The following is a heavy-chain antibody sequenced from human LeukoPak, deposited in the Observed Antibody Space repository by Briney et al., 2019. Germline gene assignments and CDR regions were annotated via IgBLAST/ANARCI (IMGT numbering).Heavy chain of an antibody. CDR2: ISWNSGSI. V-gene: IGHV3-9*01. J-gene: IGHJ5*02. D-gene: IGHD3-22*01. Sequence: PGRSLRLSCAASGFTFDDYAMHWVRQAPGKGLEWVSGISWNSGSIGHADSVKGRFTISRDNAKNSLYLQMNSLRAEDTALYYCAKGGYYYDSSGYYYAWGQGTLVTVSS. CDR1: GFTFDDYA. CDR3: AKGGYYYDSSGYYYA.